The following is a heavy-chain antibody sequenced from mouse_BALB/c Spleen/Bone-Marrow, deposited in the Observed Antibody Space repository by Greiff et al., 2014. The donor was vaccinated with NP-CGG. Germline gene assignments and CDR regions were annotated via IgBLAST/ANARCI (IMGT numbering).Heavy chain of an antibody. V-gene: IGHV1-20*02. J-gene: IGHJ2*01. CDR2: INPYNGDT. CDR1: GYSFTGYF. Sequence: DVHLVESGPELVKPGASVKISCKASGYSFTGYFMNWVMQSHGKSLEWIGRINPYNGDTFYNQKFKGKATLTVDKSSSTAHMELRSLASENSAVYYCARCNYRYDGDFDYWGQGTPLTVSS. D-gene: IGHD2-14*01. CDR3: ARCNYRYDGDFDY.